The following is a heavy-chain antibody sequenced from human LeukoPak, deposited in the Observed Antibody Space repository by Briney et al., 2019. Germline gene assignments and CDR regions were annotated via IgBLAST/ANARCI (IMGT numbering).Heavy chain of an antibody. Sequence: ASVKVSCKASGYTFTNYGISWVRQAPGQGLEWMGIINPSGGSTSYAQKFQGRVTMTRDTSTSTVYMELSSLRSEDTAVYYCAREALYYYDSSGYYPSKAFDPWGQGTLVTVSS. J-gene: IGHJ5*02. CDR2: INPSGGST. CDR1: GYTFTNYG. D-gene: IGHD3-22*01. V-gene: IGHV1-46*01. CDR3: AREALYYYDSSGYYPSKAFDP.